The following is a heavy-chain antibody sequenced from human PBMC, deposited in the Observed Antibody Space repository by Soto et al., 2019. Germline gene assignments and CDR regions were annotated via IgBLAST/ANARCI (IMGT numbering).Heavy chain of an antibody. CDR1: GYTFTSYY. D-gene: IGHD3-9*01. CDR2: INPSGGST. J-gene: IGHJ6*02. Sequence: GASVKVSCKASGYTFTSYYMHWVRQAPGQGLEWMGIINPSGGSTSYAQKFQGRVTMTRDTSTSTVYMELSSLRSEDTAVYYCARDNPHSDYDILTGYYTAYYGMDVWGQGTTVTVSS. V-gene: IGHV1-46*01. CDR3: ARDNPHSDYDILTGYYTAYYGMDV.